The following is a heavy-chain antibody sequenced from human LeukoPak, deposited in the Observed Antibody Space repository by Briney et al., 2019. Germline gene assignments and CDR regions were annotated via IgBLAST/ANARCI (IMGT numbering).Heavy chain of an antibody. V-gene: IGHV4-30-2*01. CDR1: GGSISSGGYS. J-gene: IGHJ3*02. CDR3: ARDDVDSNAFDI. D-gene: IGHD5-12*01. CDR2: IYHSGST. Sequence: SETLSLTCAVSGGSISSGGYSWSWIRQPPGKGLEWIGYIYHSGSTYYNPSLKSRVTISVDRSKNQFSLKLSSVTAADTAVYYCARDDVDSNAFDIWGQGTMVTVSS.